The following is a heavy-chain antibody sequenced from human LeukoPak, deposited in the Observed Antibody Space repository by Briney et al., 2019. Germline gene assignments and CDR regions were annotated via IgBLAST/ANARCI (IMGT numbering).Heavy chain of an antibody. V-gene: IGHV3-9*01. J-gene: IGHJ4*02. CDR2: ISWNSGSI. Sequence: AGGSLRLSCAASGFTFDDYAMRWVRHAPGKGLEWVSGISWNSGSIGYADSVKGRFTISRDNAKNSLYLQMNSLRAEDTALYYCATGYSHGQIDYWGQGTLVTVSS. CDR1: GFTFDDYA. D-gene: IGHD5-18*01. CDR3: ATGYSHGQIDY.